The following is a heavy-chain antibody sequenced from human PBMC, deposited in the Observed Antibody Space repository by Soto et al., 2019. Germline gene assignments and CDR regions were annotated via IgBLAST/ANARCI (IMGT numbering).Heavy chain of an antibody. CDR1: GYSFTSYY. Sequence: ASLKVSCKASGYSFTSYYMHCVRQAPGQGLEWMGIINPSGGSTSYSQKFQGRVTMTRDTSTSTVYMELNSLRDEDTAVYYCARDLGGFLEWSFDYWGQGTLVTVTS. V-gene: IGHV1-46*01. CDR3: ARDLGGFLEWSFDY. D-gene: IGHD3-3*01. J-gene: IGHJ4*02. CDR2: INPSGGST.